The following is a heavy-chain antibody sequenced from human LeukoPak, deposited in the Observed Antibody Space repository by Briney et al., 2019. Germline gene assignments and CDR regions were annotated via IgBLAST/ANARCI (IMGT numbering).Heavy chain of an antibody. Sequence: GGSLRLSCVVSGFTFRTYSMNWVRQAPGKGLEWVSSISSGGTYIDYADSVKGRFTISRDNAKNTLYLQMNSLRAEDTAVYYCARVNSPGSPWSTHYFDYWGQGTLVTVSS. CDR3: ARVNSPGSPWSTHYFDY. V-gene: IGHV3-21*01. CDR2: ISSGGTYI. D-gene: IGHD2-15*01. CDR1: GFTFRTYS. J-gene: IGHJ4*02.